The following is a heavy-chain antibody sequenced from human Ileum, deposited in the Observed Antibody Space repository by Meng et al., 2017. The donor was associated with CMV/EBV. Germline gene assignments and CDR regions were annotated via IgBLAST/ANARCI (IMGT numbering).Heavy chain of an antibody. CDR3: AGEYQLLNTPYFEY. J-gene: IGHJ4*02. V-gene: IGHV3-30*03. Sequence: GGSLRLSCAASGLTFTSYGMHWVRQAPGKGLEWVATISYDGNNKYYADSVKGRFTISRDNSKNKLYLQLNSLTAEDTAMYYCAGEYQLLNTPYFEYWGQGTVVTVSS. CDR2: ISYDGNNK. D-gene: IGHD2-2*01. CDR1: GLTFTSYG.